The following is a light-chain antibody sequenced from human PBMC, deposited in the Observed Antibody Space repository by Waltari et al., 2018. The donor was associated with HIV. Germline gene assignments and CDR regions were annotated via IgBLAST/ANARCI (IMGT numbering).Light chain of an antibody. V-gene: IGKV1-39*01. J-gene: IGKJ4*01. Sequence: DIQMTQSPSSLSASVGDRVTITCRASQSITSYLNWYQQKPGKAPNLLVYAASSLQRGVPSRFSGSGSGTDFTLTISSLQPEDFATYYCQQSYRIPLTFGGGTKVEIK. CDR2: AAS. CDR3: QQSYRIPLT. CDR1: QSITSY.